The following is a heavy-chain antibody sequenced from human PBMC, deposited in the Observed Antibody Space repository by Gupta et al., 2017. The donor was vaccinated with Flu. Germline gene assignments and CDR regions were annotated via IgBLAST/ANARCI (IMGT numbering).Heavy chain of an antibody. CDR3: VKDNRGIVVVTAIPFEY. Sequence: QVQLVESGGGVVQPGRSLRLSCVASGFTFSNYGMLWVRPAPGKGLEWVAIISYDGSSKYYAESVKGRFTISRDNSKNTLYLQMNSLRADDTAFYYCVKDNRGIVVVTAIPFEYWGQGSLVTVSS. CDR2: ISYDGSSK. D-gene: IGHD2-21*02. CDR1: GFTFSNYG. J-gene: IGHJ4*02. V-gene: IGHV3-30*18.